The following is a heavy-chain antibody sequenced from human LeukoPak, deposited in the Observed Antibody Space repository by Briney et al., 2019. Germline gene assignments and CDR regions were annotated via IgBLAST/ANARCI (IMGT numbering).Heavy chain of an antibody. D-gene: IGHD3-16*01. CDR3: ARGGGLDV. CDR2: INHNGNVN. Sequence: GGSLRLSCAASGFTFSTYWMSWVRQAPGEGLEWVASINHNGNVNYYVDSVKGRFTISRDNAKNSLYLQMSNLRAEDTAVYFCARGGGLDVWGQGATVTVSS. V-gene: IGHV3-7*03. CDR1: GFTFSTYW. J-gene: IGHJ6*02.